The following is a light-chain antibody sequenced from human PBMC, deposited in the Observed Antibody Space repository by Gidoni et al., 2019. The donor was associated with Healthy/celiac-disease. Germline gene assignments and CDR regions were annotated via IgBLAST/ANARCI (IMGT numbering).Light chain of an antibody. CDR3: QQANSFPLT. J-gene: IGKJ4*01. CDR1: KGISSW. V-gene: IGKV1-12*01. Sequence: DIQMTQSPSSVSASVGDRVTINCRASKGISSWLAWYQQKPGKAPKLPIYAASSLQSGAPSRFSGSGSGTDFTLTISSLQLEDFATYYCQQANSFPLTFGGGTKVEIK. CDR2: AAS.